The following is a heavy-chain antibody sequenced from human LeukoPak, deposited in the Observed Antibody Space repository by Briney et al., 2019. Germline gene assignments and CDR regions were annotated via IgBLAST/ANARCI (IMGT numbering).Heavy chain of an antibody. CDR1: GGSISGSTSY. CDR3: ARHGDRLRFAMDV. V-gene: IGHV4-39*01. Sequence: SETLSLTCSVSGGSISGSTSYWGWIRQPPGEGLEWIGNIFHRGTTYHNPSLQRRVTFSVDTSKNLFSMNLTSVTVADTVVYYCARHGDRLRFAMDVWGQGATVTVSS. D-gene: IGHD2-21*02. CDR2: IFHRGTT. J-gene: IGHJ6*02.